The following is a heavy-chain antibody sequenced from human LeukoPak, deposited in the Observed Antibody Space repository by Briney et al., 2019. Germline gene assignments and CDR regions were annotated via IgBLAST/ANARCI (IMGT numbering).Heavy chain of an antibody. CDR2: IKQDGSEK. D-gene: IGHD3-10*01. V-gene: IGHV3-7*01. CDR3: ARGGYGSGSYPY. CDR1: GFTFNTFW. J-gene: IGHJ4*02. Sequence: GGSLRLSCAASGFTFNTFWMNWVRQALGKGLEWVANIKQDGSEKYYVDSVKGRFTISRDNAKNSLYLQMDSLRAEDTALYYCARGGYGSGSYPYWGQGTLVTVSS.